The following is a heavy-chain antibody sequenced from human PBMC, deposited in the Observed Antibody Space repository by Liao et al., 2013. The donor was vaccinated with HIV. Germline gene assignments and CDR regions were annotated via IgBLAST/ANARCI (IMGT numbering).Heavy chain of an antibody. D-gene: IGHD4-23*01. CDR2: INHSGST. CDR3: ARDTTVLTGVAYFDL. CDR1: GGSFSGYY. V-gene: IGHV4-34*01. Sequence: QVQLQQWGAGLLKPSETLSLTCAVYGGSFSGYYWSWIRQPPGKGLEWIGEINHSGSTNYNPSLKSRVTISVDTSKNQFSLKLSSVTAADTAVYFCARDTTVLTGVAYFDLWGRGTLVTVSS. J-gene: IGHJ2*01.